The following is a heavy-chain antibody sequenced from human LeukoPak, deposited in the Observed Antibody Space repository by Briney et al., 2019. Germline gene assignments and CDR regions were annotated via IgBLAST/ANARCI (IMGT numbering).Heavy chain of an antibody. Sequence: GASVKVSCKASGGTFSSYAISWVRQAPRQGLEWMGGIIPIFGTANYAQKFQGRVTITADESTSTAYMELSSLRSEDTAVYYCARDSGSYYHRAFDYWGQGTLVTVSS. J-gene: IGHJ4*02. CDR2: IIPIFGTA. CDR1: GGTFSSYA. CDR3: ARDSGSYYHRAFDY. V-gene: IGHV1-69*13. D-gene: IGHD1-26*01.